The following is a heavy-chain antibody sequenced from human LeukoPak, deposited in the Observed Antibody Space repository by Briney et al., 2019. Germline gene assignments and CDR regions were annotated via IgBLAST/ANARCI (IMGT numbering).Heavy chain of an antibody. CDR3: TAGLDYGDYVRIDY. D-gene: IGHD4-17*01. CDR2: IKGKTDGGTT. CDR1: GFTFGNAW. V-gene: IGHV3-15*01. J-gene: IGHJ4*02. Sequence: GGSLRLSCAASGFTFGNAWMSWVRQAPGKGLEWVGRIKGKTDGGTTDYAAPVKGRFTISRDDSKNTLYLQMNSLKTEDTAVYYCTAGLDYGDYVRIDYWGQGTLVTVSS.